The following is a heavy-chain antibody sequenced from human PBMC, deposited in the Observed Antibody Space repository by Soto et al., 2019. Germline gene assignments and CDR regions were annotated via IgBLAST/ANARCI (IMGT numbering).Heavy chain of an antibody. V-gene: IGHV3-23*01. CDR3: ENDSFSNNGIYDPFDI. Sequence: EVQLLESGGGLVQPGGSLRLSCAASGFIFSNYAMSWVRQGPGKGLEWVSVIGGEAVSTNCADSVKGRCTVSRDNSKNKVYLQLDSLRDDDTAVYYCENDSFSNNGIYDPFDIWVQGTMVTVSS. CDR2: IGGEAVST. CDR1: GFIFSNYA. J-gene: IGHJ3*02. D-gene: IGHD3-3*02.